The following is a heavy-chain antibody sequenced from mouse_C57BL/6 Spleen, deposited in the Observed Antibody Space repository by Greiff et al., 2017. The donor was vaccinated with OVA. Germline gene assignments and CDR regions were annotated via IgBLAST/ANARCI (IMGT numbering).Heavy chain of an antibody. J-gene: IGHJ1*03. CDR2: ISYDGSN. CDR1: GYSITSGYY. D-gene: IGHD2-2*01. Sequence: DVKLVESGPGLVKPSQSLSLTCSVTGYSITSGYYWNWIRQFPGNKLEWMGYISYDGSNNYNPSLKNRISITRDTSKNQFFLKLNSVTTEDTATYYCARERVGYYWYFDVWGTGTTVTVSS. V-gene: IGHV3-6*01. CDR3: ARERVGYYWYFDV.